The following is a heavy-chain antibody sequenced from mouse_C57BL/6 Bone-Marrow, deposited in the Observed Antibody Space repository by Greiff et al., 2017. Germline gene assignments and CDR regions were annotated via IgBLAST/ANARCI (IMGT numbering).Heavy chain of an antibody. Sequence: QVHVKQSGAELVKPGASVKLSCKASGYTFTEYTIHWVKQRSGQGLEWIGWFYPGSGSIKYNEKFKDKATLTADKSSSTVYMELSRLTSEDSAVYFCARHEEILRYQLRDWFAYWGQGTLVTVSA. CDR2: FYPGSGSI. CDR3: ARHEEILRYQLRDWFAY. V-gene: IGHV1-62-2*01. CDR1: GYTFTEYT. D-gene: IGHD1-1*01. J-gene: IGHJ3*01.